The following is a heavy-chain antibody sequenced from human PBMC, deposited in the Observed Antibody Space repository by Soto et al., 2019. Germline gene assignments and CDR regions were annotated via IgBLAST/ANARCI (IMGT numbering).Heavy chain of an antibody. D-gene: IGHD2-2*01. CDR1: GYSFTSYW. J-gene: IGHJ6*02. Sequence: GESLKISCKGSGYSFTSYWISWVRQMPGKGLEWMGRIDPSGSYTNYSPSFQGHVTSSADKSISTAYLQWSSLKASDAAMYYCARTRVVPAATYYYYGMDVWGQGTTVTVSS. V-gene: IGHV5-10-1*01. CDR2: IDPSGSYT. CDR3: ARTRVVPAATYYYYGMDV.